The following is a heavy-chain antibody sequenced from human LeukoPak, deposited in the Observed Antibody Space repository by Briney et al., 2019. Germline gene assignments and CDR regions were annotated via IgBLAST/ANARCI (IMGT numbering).Heavy chain of an antibody. Sequence: PGGSLRLSCAASGFTFSSYNMNWVRQAPGKGLEWVSSITSSSSYIYYADSVKGRFTISRDNAKNSLYLQMNSLRAEDTAVYYCARDPYSGSYGNYYYYYMDVWGKGTTVTISS. D-gene: IGHD1-26*01. CDR2: ITSSSSYI. J-gene: IGHJ6*03. V-gene: IGHV3-21*01. CDR1: GFTFSSYN. CDR3: ARDPYSGSYGNYYYYYMDV.